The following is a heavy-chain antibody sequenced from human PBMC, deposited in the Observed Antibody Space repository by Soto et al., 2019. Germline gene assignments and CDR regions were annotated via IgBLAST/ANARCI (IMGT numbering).Heavy chain of an antibody. CDR1: GFTFSSYG. J-gene: IGHJ4*02. V-gene: IGHV3-33*01. D-gene: IGHD5-18*01. Sequence: QVPLVESGGGMVQPGRSLRLSCAASGFTFSSYGMHWVRQAPGKGLEWVAVIWYDGSNKYYADSVKGRFTISRDNSKNTLYLQMNSLRTEDTAVYYCARDRDSYARFDYWGQGTLVTVSS. CDR2: IWYDGSNK. CDR3: ARDRDSYARFDY.